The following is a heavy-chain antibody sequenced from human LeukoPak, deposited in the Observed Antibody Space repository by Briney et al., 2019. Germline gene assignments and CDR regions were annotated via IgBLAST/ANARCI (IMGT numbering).Heavy chain of an antibody. CDR1: GGTFSSYA. J-gene: IGHJ4*02. V-gene: IGHV1-69*04. CDR3: ARLDYGDRSLDY. Sequence: SVKVSCKASGGTFSSYAISWVRQAPGQGLEWMGRIIPILGIANYAQKFQGRVTITADKSTSTAYMELSSLRSEDTAVYYCARLDYGDRSLDYWGQGTLVTVSS. CDR2: IIPILGIA. D-gene: IGHD4-17*01.